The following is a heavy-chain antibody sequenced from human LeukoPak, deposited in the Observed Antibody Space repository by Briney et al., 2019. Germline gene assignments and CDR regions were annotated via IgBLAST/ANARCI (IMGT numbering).Heavy chain of an antibody. V-gene: IGHV4-59*08. D-gene: IGHD4-17*01. CDR3: ARHTGDYGGSGWYFDL. CDR2: IYYSGTS. CDR1: GGSISSYY. J-gene: IGHJ2*01. Sequence: SETLSLTCTVSGGSISSYYWSWIRQPPGTGLEWIGYIYYSGTSYYNPSLKSRVTISIDTSKNQFSLNLNSVTAADTAVYYCARHTGDYGGSGWYFDLWGRGTLVTVSS.